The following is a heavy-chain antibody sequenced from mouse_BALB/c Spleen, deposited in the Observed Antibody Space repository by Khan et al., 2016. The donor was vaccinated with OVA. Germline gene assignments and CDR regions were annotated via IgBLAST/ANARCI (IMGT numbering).Heavy chain of an antibody. Sequence: QVQLQQSGAELARPGASVKLSCKASGYTFSDYYINWVKQRTGQGLEWIGDIFPGRGNTNYNEKFKGKATLTAVKSSSPAYMQFSSLTTEDSSVYFCARSGTGSFLYWGQGTLVTVSA. CDR2: IFPGRGNT. D-gene: IGHD4-1*01. CDR3: ARSGTGSFLY. J-gene: IGHJ3*01. CDR1: GYTFSDYY. V-gene: IGHV1-77*01.